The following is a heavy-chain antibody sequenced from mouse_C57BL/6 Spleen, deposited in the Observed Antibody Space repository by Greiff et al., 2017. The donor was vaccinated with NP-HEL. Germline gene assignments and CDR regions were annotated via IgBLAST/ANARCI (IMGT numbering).Heavy chain of an antibody. V-gene: IGHV1-82*01. Sequence: VQLQQSGPELVKPGASVKISCKASGYAFSSSWMNWVKQRPGKGLEWIGRIYPGDGDTNYNGKFKGKATLTADKSSSTAYMQLSSLTSEDSAVYFWARQRTGPFDYWGQGTTLTVSS. CDR2: IYPGDGDT. D-gene: IGHD4-1*01. CDR1: GYAFSSSW. J-gene: IGHJ2*01. CDR3: ARQRTGPFDY.